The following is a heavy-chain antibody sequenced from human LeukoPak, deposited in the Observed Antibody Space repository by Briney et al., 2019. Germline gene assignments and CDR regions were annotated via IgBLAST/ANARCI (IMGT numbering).Heavy chain of an antibody. V-gene: IGHV3-7*01. CDR1: GFIFATSW. J-gene: IGHJ4*02. CDR3: AKSLDY. CDR2: IKGDGSET. Sequence: PGGSLRLSCAASGFIFATSWMDWARQAPGKGLEWVANIKGDGSETYYGDSAKGRFTVLRDNAKNSLYLQMDSLRVEDTAKYYCAKSLDYWGQGTLVTVSS.